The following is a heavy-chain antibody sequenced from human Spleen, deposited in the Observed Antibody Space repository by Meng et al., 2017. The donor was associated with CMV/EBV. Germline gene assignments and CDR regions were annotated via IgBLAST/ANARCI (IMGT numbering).Heavy chain of an antibody. CDR3: VKGAYYDFWTGYFTSRD. J-gene: IGHJ4*02. CDR2: LWHDGETN. V-gene: IGHV3-33*03. Sequence: GGSLRLSCAASGFNLNDYGMHWVRQAPGKGLQWAAVLWHDGETNYQEDSVKGRFTISRDNSKNTLFLQMNSLRDEDTAMYYCVKGAYYDFWTGYFTSRDWGQGTLVTVSS. CDR1: GFNLNDYG. D-gene: IGHD3-3*01.